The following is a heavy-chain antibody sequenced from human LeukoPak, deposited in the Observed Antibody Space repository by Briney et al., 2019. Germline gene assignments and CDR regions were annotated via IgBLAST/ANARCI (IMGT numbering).Heavy chain of an antibody. D-gene: IGHD2-2*01. CDR1: GFTLSSYE. Sequence: GGSLRLSCAASGFTLSSYEMNWFRQAPGKGLEWVSYISSSGSTIYYADSVKGRFTISRDNAKNSLYLQMNSLKTEDTAVYYCARYCSSTSCYGWGQGTLVTVSS. J-gene: IGHJ4*02. CDR2: ISSSGSTI. V-gene: IGHV3-48*03. CDR3: ARYCSSTSCYG.